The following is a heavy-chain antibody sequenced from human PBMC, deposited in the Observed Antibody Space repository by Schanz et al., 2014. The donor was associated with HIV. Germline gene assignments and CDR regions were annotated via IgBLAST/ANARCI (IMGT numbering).Heavy chain of an antibody. V-gene: IGHV3-66*01. J-gene: IGHJ6*02. Sequence: EVQLMESGGGSVQPGGSLRLSCAASGFSVSVNYMTWVRQAPGKGLEWVSVIYSGGNTYYADSVKGRFTISRDNAKNSLYLQMNSLRAEDTAVYYCARVSQITHIVVVTASLVDVWGQGTTVTVSS. D-gene: IGHD2-21*02. CDR1: GFSVSVNY. CDR3: ARVSQITHIVVVTASLVDV. CDR2: IYSGGNT.